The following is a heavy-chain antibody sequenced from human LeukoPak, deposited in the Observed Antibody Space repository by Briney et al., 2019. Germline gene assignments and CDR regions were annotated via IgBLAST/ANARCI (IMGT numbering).Heavy chain of an antibody. D-gene: IGHD2-21*02. J-gene: IGHJ2*01. V-gene: IGHV3-23*01. CDR3: AKGPRAGLRYWYFDL. Sequence: PGGSLRLSCGASGFTFSSYAMSWVRQAPGKGLQWVSTVSGSGAGTFYGDSVKGRFTISRDNSNNTLFLQMNSLSADDTAVYFCAKGPRAGLRYWYFDLWGRGSLVTVSS. CDR1: GFTFSSYA. CDR2: VSGSGAGT.